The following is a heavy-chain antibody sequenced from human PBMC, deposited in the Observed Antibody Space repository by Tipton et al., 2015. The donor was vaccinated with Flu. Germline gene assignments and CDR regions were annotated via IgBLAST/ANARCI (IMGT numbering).Heavy chain of an antibody. V-gene: IGHV1-18*01. Sequence: QVQLVQSGAEVKKSGASVKVSCKASGYTFNSHGITWVRQAPGQGLEYVGWISTYAGNTNYAQKVQGRVTLTTDTPTSTAYMELRSLRSDDTAVYYCARDNYYDSTGHYAYWGQGTLVTASS. J-gene: IGHJ4*02. CDR1: GYTFNSHG. D-gene: IGHD3-22*01. CDR2: ISTYAGNT. CDR3: ARDNYYDSTGHYAY.